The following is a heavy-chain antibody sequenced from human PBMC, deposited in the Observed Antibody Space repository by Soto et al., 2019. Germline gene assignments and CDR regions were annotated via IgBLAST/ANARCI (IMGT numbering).Heavy chain of an antibody. Sequence: GGSLRLSCSASGFSFNIYTMNWVRQAPGKGLEYVSGISSDGGSTFYADSVTGRFTISRDNSKNILYLQMSTLRVEDTAVYYCVRGMTRDMDVWGQGTTVTVSS. D-gene: IGHD4-17*01. CDR1: GFSFNIYT. CDR2: ISSDGGST. V-gene: IGHV3-64D*08. J-gene: IGHJ6*02. CDR3: VRGMTRDMDV.